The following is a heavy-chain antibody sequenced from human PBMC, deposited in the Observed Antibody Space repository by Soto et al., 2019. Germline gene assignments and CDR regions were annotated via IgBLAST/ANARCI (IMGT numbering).Heavy chain of an antibody. CDR3: AETGGNYFGLDV. CDR1: DNTFTHYG. CDR2: ISGYNGNT. D-gene: IGHD2-8*02. V-gene: IGHV1-18*01. Sequence: RASVKVSCKSSDNTFTHYGINWVRQAPGQGLEWMGWISGYNGNTKYAQKFQDRVTMTADTSTRTAFMEVRSLTSDDTGVYFCAETGGNYFGLDVWGQGTTVTVSS. J-gene: IGHJ6*02.